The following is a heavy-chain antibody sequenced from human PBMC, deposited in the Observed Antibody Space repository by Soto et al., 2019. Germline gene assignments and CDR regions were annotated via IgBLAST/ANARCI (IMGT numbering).Heavy chain of an antibody. CDR3: ARETLSYGSALDV. J-gene: IGHJ6*02. CDR2: ITWNGANT. Sequence: LRLSCAASGFRFDEYNIHWVRQAPGKGLEWVSLITWNGANTYYADSVKGRFTISRDGTTKSVSLQMTSLKREDTGLYYCARETLSYGSALDVWGQGTTITVSS. V-gene: IGHV3-43*01. CDR1: GFRFDEYN. D-gene: IGHD3-16*01.